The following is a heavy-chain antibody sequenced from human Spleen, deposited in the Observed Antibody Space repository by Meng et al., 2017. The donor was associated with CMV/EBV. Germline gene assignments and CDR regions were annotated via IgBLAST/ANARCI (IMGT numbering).Heavy chain of an antibody. Sequence: GESLKISCAASGFTFSDYYMSWVRQAPGRGLEWVSVIYSGGSTYYADSVKGRFTISRDNSKNTLYLQLNSLRAEDTAVYYCARDKWQLGMDVWGQGTTVAVSS. V-gene: IGHV3-53*01. J-gene: IGHJ6*02. CDR1: GFTFSDYY. CDR3: ARDKWQLGMDV. CDR2: IYSGGST. D-gene: IGHD1-26*01.